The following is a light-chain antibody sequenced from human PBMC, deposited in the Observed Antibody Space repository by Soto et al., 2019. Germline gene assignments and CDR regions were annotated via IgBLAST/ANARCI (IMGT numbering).Light chain of an antibody. V-gene: IGKV3-15*01. CDR2: GAS. Sequence: EIVMTHSPATLSVSPGERATLSCRASQSVSSNLAWYQQKPGQAPRLLIYGASTRATGIPARFSGSGSGTEFTLTISSLQSEDFAVYYCQQHNNWPRTFGQGTKVDIK. CDR1: QSVSSN. J-gene: IGKJ1*01. CDR3: QQHNNWPRT.